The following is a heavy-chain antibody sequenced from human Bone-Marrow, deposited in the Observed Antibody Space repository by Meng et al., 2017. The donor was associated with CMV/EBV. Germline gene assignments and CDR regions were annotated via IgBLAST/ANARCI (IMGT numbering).Heavy chain of an antibody. V-gene: IGHV1-69*10. CDR2: IIPILGIA. D-gene: IGHD3-22*01. CDR3: ARGPYYYDSSGYLDY. CDR1: GGTFSSYA. Sequence: SGGTFSSYAISWVRQAPGQGLEWMGGIIPILGIANYAQKFQGRVTITADKSTSTAYMELSSLRSEDTAVYYRARGPYYYDSSGYLDYWGQGTLVTVSS. J-gene: IGHJ4*02.